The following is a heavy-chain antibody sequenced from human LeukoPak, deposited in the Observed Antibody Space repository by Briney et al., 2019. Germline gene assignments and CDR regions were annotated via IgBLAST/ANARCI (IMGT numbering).Heavy chain of an antibody. Sequence: ASVKDSCTASEGTFSNYAIGWVRQAPGQGLEWMGRIIPIHDTTNYAQEFQDRITITADMSTSTAYMDLSSLRSEDTAVYYCARDRDYCNAATCYKPADFWGQGTLVTVSS. CDR3: ARDRDYCNAATCYKPADF. CDR1: EGTFSNYA. D-gene: IGHD4-11*01. CDR2: IIPIHDTT. J-gene: IGHJ4*02. V-gene: IGHV1-69*04.